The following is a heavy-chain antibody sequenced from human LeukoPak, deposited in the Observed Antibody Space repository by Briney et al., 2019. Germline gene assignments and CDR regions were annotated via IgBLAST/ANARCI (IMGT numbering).Heavy chain of an antibody. CDR2: MNPNSGNT. D-gene: IGHD6-6*01. Sequence: GASVKVSCKASGYTFTSYGISWVRQATGQGLEWMGWMNPNSGNTGYAQKFQGRVTITRNTSISTAYMELSSLRSEDTAVYYCARGSSSANWFDPWGQGTLVTVSS. J-gene: IGHJ5*02. V-gene: IGHV1-8*03. CDR1: GYTFTSYG. CDR3: ARGSSSANWFDP.